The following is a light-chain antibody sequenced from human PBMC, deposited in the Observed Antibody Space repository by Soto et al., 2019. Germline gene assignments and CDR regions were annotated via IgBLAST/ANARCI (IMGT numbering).Light chain of an antibody. CDR2: GAS. Sequence: EIVMTQSPATLSVSQGEGATLSCRASQSVSTNLAWYQQKPGQAPRLLIYGASTRATDIPARFSGSGSGTDFTLTISSLQSEDFVVYYCQQYHDWPLTFGGGTKMDIK. CDR3: QQYHDWPLT. V-gene: IGKV3-15*01. J-gene: IGKJ4*01. CDR1: QSVSTN.